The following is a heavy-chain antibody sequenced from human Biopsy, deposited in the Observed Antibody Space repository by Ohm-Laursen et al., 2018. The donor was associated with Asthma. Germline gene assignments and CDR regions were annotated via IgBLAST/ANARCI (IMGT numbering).Heavy chain of an antibody. V-gene: IGHV1-69*01. D-gene: IGHD4-17*01. CDR1: GGTSSNFA. CDR3: ASDFPKDYVRYNFQF. Sequence: SSVKVSCKVPGGTSSNFAISWVRQAPGQGLEWLGGIMTVFGTTNYAQKFQGRVTITADESTSTAYMEVTSLSSDDTAVYYCASDFPKDYVRYNFQFWGQGTLVTVSS. CDR2: IMTVFGTT. J-gene: IGHJ4*02.